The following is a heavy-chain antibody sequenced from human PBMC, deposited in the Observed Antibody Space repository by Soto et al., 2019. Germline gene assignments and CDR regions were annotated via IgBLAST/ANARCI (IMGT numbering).Heavy chain of an antibody. CDR1: GDSVSSKSVA. CDR3: ARVKQYYDTSGRAYYFDH. CDR2: TYYRSKWYN. Sequence: PSQTLSLTCAISGDSVSSKSVAWNWIRQSPSRGLEWLGRTYYRSKWYNDYAVSVKSRITVNPDTSKNQFSLKLSSVTAADTGVYYCARVKQYYDTSGRAYYFDHWGQGALVTVSS. J-gene: IGHJ4*02. D-gene: IGHD3-22*01. V-gene: IGHV6-1*01.